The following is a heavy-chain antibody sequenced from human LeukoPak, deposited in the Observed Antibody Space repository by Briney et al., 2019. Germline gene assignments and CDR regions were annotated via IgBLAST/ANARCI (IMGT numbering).Heavy chain of an antibody. Sequence: QSGGSLRLSCTASGFSFSGHWMHWARQLPGKGQVWVSRISPTGSTTSYADSVKGRFTVSRDNAKNTLYLQVNNLRAEDTAVYYCARGPNSNWSGLDFWGQGTLLTVSS. J-gene: IGHJ4*02. CDR1: GFSFSGHW. V-gene: IGHV3-74*01. CDR3: ARGPNSNWSGLDF. CDR2: ISPTGSTT. D-gene: IGHD6-6*01.